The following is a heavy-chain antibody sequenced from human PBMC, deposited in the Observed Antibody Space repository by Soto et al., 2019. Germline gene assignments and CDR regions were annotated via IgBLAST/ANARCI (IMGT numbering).Heavy chain of an antibody. Sequence: ASDTLSLTCTVSASSITDASYWGWIRQPPGKGLEWIGSSHHGGGTYYNPSLKSRVTISVDTSKNQLSLKLTSVAAADAAVYYCARVLSLGSTWYFDYWGQGTQVTVSS. V-gene: IGHV4-38-2*02. CDR3: ARVLSLGSTWYFDY. CDR1: ASSITDASY. D-gene: IGHD6-13*01. J-gene: IGHJ4*02. CDR2: SHHGGGT.